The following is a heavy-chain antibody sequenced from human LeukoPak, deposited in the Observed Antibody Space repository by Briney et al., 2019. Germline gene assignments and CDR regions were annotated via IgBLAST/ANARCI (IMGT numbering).Heavy chain of an antibody. CDR3: AKAGSTVTLYYAFDI. CDR1: GFTVSSNY. V-gene: IGHV3-66*01. J-gene: IGHJ3*02. D-gene: IGHD4-17*01. CDR2: IYSGGST. Sequence: GGSLRLSCAASGFTVSSNYMSWVRQAPGKGLEWVSVIYSGGSTYYADSVKGRFTISRDNSKNTLYLQMNSLRAEDTAVYYCAKAGSTVTLYYAFDIWGQGTMVTVSS.